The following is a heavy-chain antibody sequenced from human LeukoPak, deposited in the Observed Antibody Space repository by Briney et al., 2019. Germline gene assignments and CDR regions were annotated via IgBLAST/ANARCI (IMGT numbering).Heavy chain of an antibody. CDR2: ISSSSSYI. J-gene: IGHJ4*02. V-gene: IGHV3-21*01. CDR3: ARRSPESLLYRYFDY. CDR1: GFTFSCYS. Sequence: GGSLRLSCAASGFTFSCYSMNWVRQAPGKGREWVSSISSSSSYIYYADSVKGRFTISRDNAKNSLYLQMNSLRAEDTAVYYCARRSPESLLYRYFDYWGQGTLVTVSS. D-gene: IGHD3-3*01.